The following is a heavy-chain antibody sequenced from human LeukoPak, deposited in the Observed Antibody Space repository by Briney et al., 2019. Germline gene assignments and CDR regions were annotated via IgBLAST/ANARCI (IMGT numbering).Heavy chain of an antibody. CDR2: ITTSGRTI. Sequence: GGSLRLSCAASGFNFSDYYMTWIRQAPGKGLEWISYITTSGRTIYYTDSVKGRFTISRDNAKNSLYLQMNSLRAEDTAVYYCARVITAADTSGYYYYYMDVWGKGTTVTISS. CDR3: ARVITAADTSGYYYYYMDV. V-gene: IGHV3-11*01. CDR1: GFNFSDYY. D-gene: IGHD6-13*01. J-gene: IGHJ6*03.